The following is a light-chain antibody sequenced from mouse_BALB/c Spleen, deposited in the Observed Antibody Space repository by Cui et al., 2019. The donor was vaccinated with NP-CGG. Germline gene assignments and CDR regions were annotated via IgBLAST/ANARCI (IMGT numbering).Light chain of an antibody. V-gene: IGLV1*01. CDR3: ALWYSNHWV. CDR2: GTN. Sequence: QTVVTKASSLTTSPGETVTLTCRLSTGAVTTSNYANWVQEKPDHLFTGLIGGTNNRVPGVPARFSGSLIGDKAVLTITGAQTEDEAIYFCALWYSNHWVFGGGTKLTVL. CDR1: TGAVTTSNY. J-gene: IGLJ1*01.